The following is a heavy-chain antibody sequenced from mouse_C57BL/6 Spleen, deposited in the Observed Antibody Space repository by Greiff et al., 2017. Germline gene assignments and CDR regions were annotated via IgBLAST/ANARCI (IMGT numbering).Heavy chain of an antibody. V-gene: IGHV1-64*01. CDR2: IHPNSGST. J-gene: IGHJ2*01. D-gene: IGHD1-1*01. CDR1: GYTFTSYW. CDR3: AREGTTVAVDY. Sequence: QVQLQQPGAELVKPGASVKLSCKASGYTFTSYWMHWVKQRPGQGLEWIGMIHPNSGSTNYNEKFKSKATLTVDKSSSTAYMQLSSLTSEDSAVYYCAREGTTVAVDYWGQGTTLTVSS.